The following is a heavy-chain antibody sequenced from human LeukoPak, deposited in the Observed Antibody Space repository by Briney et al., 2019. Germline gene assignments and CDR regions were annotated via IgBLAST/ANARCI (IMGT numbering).Heavy chain of an antibody. J-gene: IGHJ4*02. CDR1: GFTFSVYW. Sequence: GGSLRLSCAASGFTFSVYWMHWIRQAPGKEGAWVSHIKNDGSGTGYADSVKGRFTISRDNAKSTLYLEMNSLRAEDTAVYYCVRDGPNYFDLWSQGTLVTVSS. CDR3: VRDGPNYFDL. CDR2: IKNDGSGT. V-gene: IGHV3-74*01.